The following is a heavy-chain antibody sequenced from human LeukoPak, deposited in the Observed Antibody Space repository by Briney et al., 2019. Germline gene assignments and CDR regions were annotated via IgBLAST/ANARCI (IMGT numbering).Heavy chain of an antibody. Sequence: TSETLSLTCTVSGYSISSGYYWGWIRQPPGKGLEWIGSIYHSGSTYYNPSLKSRVTISVDTSKNQFSLKLSSVTAADTAVYYCARQEYSSSWYRVVDFDYWGQGTLVTVSS. J-gene: IGHJ4*02. V-gene: IGHV4-38-2*02. CDR1: GYSISSGYY. CDR2: IYHSGST. CDR3: ARQEYSSSWYRVVDFDY. D-gene: IGHD6-13*01.